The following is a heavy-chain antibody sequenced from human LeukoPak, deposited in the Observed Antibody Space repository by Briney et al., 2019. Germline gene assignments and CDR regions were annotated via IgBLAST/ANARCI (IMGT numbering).Heavy chain of an antibody. J-gene: IGHJ5*02. CDR3: ARGAVVNH. CDR1: GYSISSGYY. V-gene: IGHV4-38-2*02. CDR2: IYHSGST. Sequence: SETLSLTCSVSGYSISSGYYWGWIRQPPGKGLEWIGSIYHSGSTYYNPSLKSRVTISVDTSKNQFSLKLSSVTAADTAVYYCARGAVVNHWGQGTLVTVSS. D-gene: IGHD3-22*01.